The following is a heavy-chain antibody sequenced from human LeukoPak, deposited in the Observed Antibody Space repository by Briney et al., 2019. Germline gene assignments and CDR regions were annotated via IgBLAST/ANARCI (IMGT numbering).Heavy chain of an antibody. CDR2: SYSGGTI. J-gene: IGHJ4*02. CDR3: ARDRLRWYFDY. Sequence: GGSLRLSCAAAGLTVSNSYMSWVRQAPGKGLEWVSVSYSGGTIAYAASVKGRFTISRDNSKNTVYLQMNSLRAEDTAVYYCARDRLRWYFDYWGQGTLVTVSS. D-gene: IGHD4-23*01. CDR1: GLTVSNSY. V-gene: IGHV3-66*01.